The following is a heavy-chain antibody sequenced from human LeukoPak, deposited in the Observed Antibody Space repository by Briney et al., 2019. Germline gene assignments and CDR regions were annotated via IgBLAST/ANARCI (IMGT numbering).Heavy chain of an antibody. CDR1: GGSMRHYY. CDR3: ARSRGSSWYYFDY. D-gene: IGHD6-13*01. Sequence: SETLSLTCTVSGGSMRHYYWSWIRQPPGKGLEWIGYIYYSGSTYYNPSLKSRVTISVDTSKNQFSLKLSSVTAADTAVYYCARSRGSSWYYFDYWGQGTLVTVSS. V-gene: IGHV4-59*06. CDR2: IYYSGST. J-gene: IGHJ4*02.